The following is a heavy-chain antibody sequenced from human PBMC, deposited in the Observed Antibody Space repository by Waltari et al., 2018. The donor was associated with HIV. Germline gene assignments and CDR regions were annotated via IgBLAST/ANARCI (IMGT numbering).Heavy chain of an antibody. CDR3: ARELRGYGINFDY. V-gene: IGHV3-48*03. D-gene: IGHD1-20*01. CDR1: GFTFSTYE. J-gene: IGHJ4*02. CDR2: ISSSGTII. Sequence: EVQLVESGGGLVQPGGSLRLSCAASGFTFSTYEMNWVRQAPGKGLEWVSYISSSGTIIYYADSVKGRFTISRDNAKNSLYLEMTSLRAEDTAVYYCARELRGYGINFDYWGQGALVTVSS.